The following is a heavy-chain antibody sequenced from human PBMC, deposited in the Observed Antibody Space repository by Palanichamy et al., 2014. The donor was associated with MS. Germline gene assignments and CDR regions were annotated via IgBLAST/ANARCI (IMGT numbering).Heavy chain of an antibody. J-gene: IGHJ4*02. D-gene: IGHD1-1*01. CDR2: INIDGSEK. Sequence: EVQLVESGGGLVQPGGSLRLSCAASGFTFTKFWMTWVHQAPGKGLEWVANINIDGSEKNYVDSVRGRFTISRDNAENSLNLQMDSLRAEDTAVYYCARENWYLDYWGQGSLVTVSS. V-gene: IGHV3-7*01. CDR3: ARENWYLDY. CDR1: GFTFTKFW.